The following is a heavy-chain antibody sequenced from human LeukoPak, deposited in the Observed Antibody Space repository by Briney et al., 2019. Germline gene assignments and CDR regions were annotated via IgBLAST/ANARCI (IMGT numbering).Heavy chain of an antibody. CDR1: GGSISSYY. CDR2: IYYSGST. V-gene: IGHV4-59*01. D-gene: IGHD6-13*01. Sequence: SPSETLSLTCTVSGGSISSYYWSWIRRPPGKGLEWIGYIYYSGSTNCNPSLKSRVTISVDTSKNQFSLKLSSVTAADTAVYYCARDRPSYSSSWYNHYYYGMDVWGKGTTVTVSS. J-gene: IGHJ6*04. CDR3: ARDRPSYSSSWYNHYYYGMDV.